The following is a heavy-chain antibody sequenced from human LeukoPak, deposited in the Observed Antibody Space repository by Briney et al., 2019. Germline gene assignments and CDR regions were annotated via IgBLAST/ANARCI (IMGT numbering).Heavy chain of an antibody. CDR1: GGSISSSSYY. CDR2: IYYSGST. V-gene: IGHV4-39*07. CDR3: ARDDSGYANRYFDY. J-gene: IGHJ4*02. Sequence: PSETLSLTCTVSGGSISSSSYYWGWIRQPPGKGLEWIGSIYYSGSTYYNPSLKSRVTISVDTSKNQFSLKLSSVTAADTAVYYCARDDSGYANRYFDYWGQGTLVTVSS. D-gene: IGHD5-12*01.